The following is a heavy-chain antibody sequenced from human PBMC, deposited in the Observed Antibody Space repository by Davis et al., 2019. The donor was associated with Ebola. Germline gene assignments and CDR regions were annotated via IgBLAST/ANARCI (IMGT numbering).Heavy chain of an antibody. CDR2: ITHGGRI. D-gene: IGHD6-19*01. CDR3: ATRGSGVYYYGMDV. V-gene: IGHV4-34*01. Sequence: MPSETLSLTCAVYVGSFSGYYWSWIRQPPGKGLEWIGEITHGGRINYNPSLRSRVTISVDKSKDQFSLKLSSVTAADTAVYYCATRGSGVYYYGMDVWGQGTTVTVSS. CDR1: VGSFSGYY. J-gene: IGHJ6*02.